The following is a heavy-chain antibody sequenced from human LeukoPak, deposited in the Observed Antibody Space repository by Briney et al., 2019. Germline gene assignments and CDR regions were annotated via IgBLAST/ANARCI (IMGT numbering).Heavy chain of an antibody. CDR3: ARGARLPYYYYGMDV. V-gene: IGHV1-18*04. CDR1: GYTFTSYG. Sequence: ASVKVSCKASGYTFTSYGISWVRQAPGQGLEWMGWISAYNGNTNYAQKLQGRVTMTTDTSTSTAYMELRSLRSDDTAVYYCARGARLPYYYYGMDVWGKGTTVTVSS. CDR2: ISAYNGNT. J-gene: IGHJ6*04.